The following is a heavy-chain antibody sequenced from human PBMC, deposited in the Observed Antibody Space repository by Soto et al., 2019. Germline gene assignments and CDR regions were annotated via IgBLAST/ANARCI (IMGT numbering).Heavy chain of an antibody. J-gene: IGHJ6*04. Sequence: QEQLVQSGGEVKNPGASVRVYCKASGYTFTKYGITWVRQAPGQGLEWMGWIVVYNGKTNYARKLQGRVIMTADTFASTAYIERRSLRSDDTAVYYCSRARYCTSHSCYKHYYYGIDIWGKGTTGSVSS. V-gene: IGHV1-18*04. CDR2: IVVYNGKT. D-gene: IGHD2-2*02. CDR1: GYTFTKYG. CDR3: SRARYCTSHSCYKHYYYGIDI.